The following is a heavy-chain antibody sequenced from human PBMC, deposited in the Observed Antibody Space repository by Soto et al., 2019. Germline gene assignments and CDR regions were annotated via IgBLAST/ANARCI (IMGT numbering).Heavy chain of an antibody. D-gene: IGHD2-2*01. Sequence: EVQLVESGGGLVQPGGSLRLSCAASGFTFSSYWMSWVRQAPGKGLEWVANIKQDGSEKYYVDSVKGRFTISRDNAKNSLYLQMSSLRAEDTAVYYCALDRSPYCSSTSCYGYWGQGTLVTVSS. CDR3: ALDRSPYCSSTSCYGY. CDR1: GFTFSSYW. V-gene: IGHV3-7*01. CDR2: IKQDGSEK. J-gene: IGHJ4*02.